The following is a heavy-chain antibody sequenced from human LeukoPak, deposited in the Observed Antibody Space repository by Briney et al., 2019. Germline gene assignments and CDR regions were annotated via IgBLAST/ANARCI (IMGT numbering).Heavy chain of an antibody. V-gene: IGHV4-59*08. Sequence: KSSETLSLTCIVSGGSITSYYWSWIRQPPGKGLEWVGYIKYTGSTNSNPSLKSRVTMSVDTSENQFSLRLSSVTAADTAVYYCARQGRYMAAAGTPNFDYWGQGILVTVSS. CDR2: IKYTGST. CDR3: ARQGRYMAAAGTPNFDY. J-gene: IGHJ4*02. D-gene: IGHD6-13*01. CDR1: GGSITSYY.